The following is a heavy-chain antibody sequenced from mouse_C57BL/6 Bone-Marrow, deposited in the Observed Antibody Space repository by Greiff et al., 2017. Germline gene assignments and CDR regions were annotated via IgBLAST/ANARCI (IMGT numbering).Heavy chain of an antibody. CDR2: IDPENGDT. V-gene: IGHV14-4*01. CDR3: TTPLGNDEGY. CDR1: GFNIKDDS. Sequence: VQLQQSGAELVRPGASVKLSCTASGFNIKDDSMHWVKQRPEQGLEWIGWIDPENGDTEYASKFQGKATITADTSSNTAYLQLSSLTSEDTAVYYCTTPLGNDEGYWGQGTTLTVSS. J-gene: IGHJ2*01. D-gene: IGHD3-3*01.